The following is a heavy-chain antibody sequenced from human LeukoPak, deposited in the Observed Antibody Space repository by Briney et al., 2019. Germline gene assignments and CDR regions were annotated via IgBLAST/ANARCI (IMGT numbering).Heavy chain of an antibody. J-gene: IGHJ4*02. V-gene: IGHV3-7*03. Sequence: GGSLRLSCAASGFTFSSYWMSWVRQAPGKGLEWVANIKQDGSEKYYVDSVKGRFTISRDNAKNSLYLQMNSLRAEDTAVYYCARVSGGYYDSSGYYEGVEYYFDYWGQGTLVTV. D-gene: IGHD3-22*01. CDR2: IKQDGSEK. CDR1: GFTFSSYW. CDR3: ARVSGGYYDSSGYYEGVEYYFDY.